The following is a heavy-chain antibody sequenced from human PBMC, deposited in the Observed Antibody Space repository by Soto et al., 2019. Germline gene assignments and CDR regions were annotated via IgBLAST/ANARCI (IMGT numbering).Heavy chain of an antibody. CDR2: IYYSGST. CDR3: ARHFTYYDSSGYSNWFDP. Sequence: PSETLSLTCTVSGGSISSSSYYWGWIRQPPGKGLEWIGSIYYSGSTYYNPSLKSRVTISVDTSKNQFSLKLSSVTAADTAVYYCARHFTYYDSSGYSNWFDPWGQGTLVTVSS. J-gene: IGHJ5*02. D-gene: IGHD3-22*01. V-gene: IGHV4-39*01. CDR1: GGSISSSSYY.